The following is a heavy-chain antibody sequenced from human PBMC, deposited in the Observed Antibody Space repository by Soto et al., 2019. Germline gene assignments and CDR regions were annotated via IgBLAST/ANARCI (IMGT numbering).Heavy chain of an antibody. Sequence: GASVKVSCKVSGYTLTELSMHWVRQAPGKGLEWMGGFDPEDGETIYAQKFQGRVTMTEDTSTDTAYMELSSLRSEDTAVYYCATGFYDSSGYLFDYWGQGTLVTVSS. CDR1: GYTLTELS. V-gene: IGHV1-24*01. CDR2: FDPEDGET. D-gene: IGHD3-22*01. J-gene: IGHJ4*02. CDR3: ATGFYDSSGYLFDY.